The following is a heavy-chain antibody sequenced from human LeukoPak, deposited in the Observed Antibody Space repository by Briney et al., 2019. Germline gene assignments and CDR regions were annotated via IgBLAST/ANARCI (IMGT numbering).Heavy chain of an antibody. CDR2: IIPIFGTA. CDR3: ARSGSAAAGTDY. CDR1: GGTFSSYA. Sequence: SVKVSCKASGGTFSSYAISWVRQSPGQGLEWMGGIIPIFGTANYAQKFQGRVTITTDESTSTAYMELSSLRSEDTAVYYCARSGSAAAGTDYWGQGTLVTVSS. J-gene: IGHJ4*02. V-gene: IGHV1-69*05. D-gene: IGHD6-13*01.